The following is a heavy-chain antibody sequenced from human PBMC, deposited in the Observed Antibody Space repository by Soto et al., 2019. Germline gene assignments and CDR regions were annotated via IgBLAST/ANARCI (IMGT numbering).Heavy chain of an antibody. CDR1: GFTFSSYS. J-gene: IGHJ4*02. Sequence: EVQLVESGGGLVKPGGSLRLSCAASGFTFSSYSMNWVRQAPGKGLEWVSSISSSSSYIYYADSVKGRFTISRDNTKNSLYLQMNSLRAEDTAVYYCAREPGGGYSYGRGGNYFDYWGQGTLDTVSS. V-gene: IGHV3-21*01. D-gene: IGHD5-18*01. CDR2: ISSSSSYI. CDR3: AREPGGGYSYGRGGNYFDY.